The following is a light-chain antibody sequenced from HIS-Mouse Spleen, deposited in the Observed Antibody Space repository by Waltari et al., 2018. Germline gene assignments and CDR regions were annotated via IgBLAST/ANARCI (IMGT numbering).Light chain of an antibody. Sequence: SYELTQPPSVSVSPGQTARITCPGDAFPKKYAYWYQQKSGQAPVLVIYEDSKRPSGIPERFSGASSGTMATVTISGAQVEDEADYYCYSTDSSGNHRVFGGGTKLTVL. CDR2: EDS. CDR3: YSTDSSGNHRV. V-gene: IGLV3-10*01. J-gene: IGLJ2*01. CDR1: AFPKKY.